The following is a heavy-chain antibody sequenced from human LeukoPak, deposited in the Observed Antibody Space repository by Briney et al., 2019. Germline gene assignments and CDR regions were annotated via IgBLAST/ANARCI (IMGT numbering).Heavy chain of an antibody. J-gene: IGHJ4*02. V-gene: IGHV1-8*02. CDR3: ARTTKRIAVALNY. CDR1: GYTFTGYY. Sequence: ASVKVSCKASGYTFTGYYMHWVRQAPGQGLEWMGWMNPNSGNTGYAQKFQGRVTMTRNTSISTAYMELSSLRSEDTAVYYCARTTKRIAVALNYWGQGTLVTVSS. D-gene: IGHD6-19*01. CDR2: MNPNSGNT.